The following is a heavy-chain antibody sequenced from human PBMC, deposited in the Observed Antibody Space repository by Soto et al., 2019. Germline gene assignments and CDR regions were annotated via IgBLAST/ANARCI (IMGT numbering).Heavy chain of an antibody. Sequence: VQLLESGGGLVQPGGSLRLSCAASGFTFSSYAMRWVRQAPGKGLEWVSAISGSGGSTYYADSVKVRFTISRDNSKITLYLQMNRLRAEDTAVYDCARRGSGSDYDYGGQGTLVTVSS. V-gene: IGHV3-23*01. D-gene: IGHD1-26*01. J-gene: IGHJ4*02. CDR1: GFTFSSYA. CDR2: ISGSGGST. CDR3: ARRGSGSDYDY.